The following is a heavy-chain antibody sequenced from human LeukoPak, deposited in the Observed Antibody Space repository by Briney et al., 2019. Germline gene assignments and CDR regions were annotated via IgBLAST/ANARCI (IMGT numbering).Heavy chain of an antibody. Sequence: PGGSLRLSCAASGFTFSSYGMHWVRQAPGKGLEWVAVIWYDGSNKYYADSVKGRFTISRDNSKNTLYLQMNSLRAEDTAVYYCARCRDGYNVDAFDIWGQGTMVTVSS. CDR2: IWYDGSNK. CDR1: GFTFSSYG. J-gene: IGHJ3*02. CDR3: ARCRDGYNVDAFDI. D-gene: IGHD5-12*01. V-gene: IGHV3-33*01.